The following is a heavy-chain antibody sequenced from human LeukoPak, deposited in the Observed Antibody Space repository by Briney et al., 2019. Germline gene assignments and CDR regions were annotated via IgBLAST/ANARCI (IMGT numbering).Heavy chain of an antibody. CDR3: ARGGGLDV. Sequence: GGSLRLSCTASGFTISTYWMSWVRQAPGKGLEWVASINHNGNVNYYVDSVKGRFTISRDNAKNSLYLQMSNLRAEDTAVYFCARGGGLDVWGQGATVTVSS. J-gene: IGHJ6*02. V-gene: IGHV3-7*03. D-gene: IGHD3-16*01. CDR1: GFTISTYW. CDR2: INHNGNVN.